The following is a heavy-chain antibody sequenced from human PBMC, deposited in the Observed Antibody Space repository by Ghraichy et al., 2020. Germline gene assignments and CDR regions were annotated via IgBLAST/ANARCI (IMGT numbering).Heavy chain of an antibody. V-gene: IGHV3-30*04. D-gene: IGHD6-19*01. Sequence: LSLTCAASGFTFSSYAMHWVRQAPGKGLEWVAVISYDGSNKYYADSVKGRFTISRDNSKNTLYLQMNSLRAEDTAVYYCARVYGKWLINYFDYWGQGTLVTVSS. CDR1: GFTFSSYA. CDR3: ARVYGKWLINYFDY. CDR2: ISYDGSNK. J-gene: IGHJ4*02.